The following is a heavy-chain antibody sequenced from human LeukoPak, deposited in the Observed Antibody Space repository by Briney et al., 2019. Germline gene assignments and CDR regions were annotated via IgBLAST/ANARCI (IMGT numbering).Heavy chain of an antibody. CDR2: ISAYNGNT. Sequence: GASVKVSCKASGYTFTSYGISWVRQAPGQGLEWMGWISAYNGNTNYAQKLQGRVTMTTDTSTSTAYMELRSLRSDDTAVYYCARSLSLWLPNSFYYMDVWGKGTTVTVSS. V-gene: IGHV1-18*01. CDR1: GYTFTSYG. CDR3: ARSLSLWLPNSFYYMDV. D-gene: IGHD5-18*01. J-gene: IGHJ6*03.